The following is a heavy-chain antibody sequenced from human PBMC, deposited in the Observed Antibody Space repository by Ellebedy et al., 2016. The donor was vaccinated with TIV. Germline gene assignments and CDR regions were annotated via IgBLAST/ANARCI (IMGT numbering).Heavy chain of an antibody. J-gene: IGHJ6*02. CDR2: IIPIFGTA. Sequence: SVKVSXKASGGTFSSYAISWVRQAPGQGLEWMGGIIPIFGTANYAQKFQGRVTITADESTSTAYMELSSLRSEDTAVYYCARDWVVPAVTGSYYYYGMDVWGQGTTVTVSS. V-gene: IGHV1-69*13. CDR1: GGTFSSYA. D-gene: IGHD2-2*01. CDR3: ARDWVVPAVTGSYYYYGMDV.